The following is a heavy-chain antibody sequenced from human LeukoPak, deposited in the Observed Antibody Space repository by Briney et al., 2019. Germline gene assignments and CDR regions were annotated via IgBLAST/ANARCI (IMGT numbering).Heavy chain of an antibody. CDR2: INHSGST. V-gene: IGHV4-34*01. J-gene: IGHJ1*01. D-gene: IGHD1-26*01. Sequence: PSETLSLTCAVYGGSFSGYYWSWIRQPPGKGLEWIGEINHSGSTNYNPSLKSRVTISVDTSKNQFSLKLSSVTAADTAVYYCARSAYRRYFQHWGQGTLVTVSS. CDR3: ARSAYRRYFQH. CDR1: GGSFSGYY.